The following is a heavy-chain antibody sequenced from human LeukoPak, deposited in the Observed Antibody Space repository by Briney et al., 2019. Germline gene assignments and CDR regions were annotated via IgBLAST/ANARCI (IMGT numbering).Heavy chain of an antibody. Sequence: PSGTLSLTCAVSGGSISSSNWWSWVRQPPGKGLEWIGEIYHSGSTNYNPSLKSRVSMSIDKSKNQFSLKLKSVTAADTAVYFCARGGGALDYWGQGTLVTVSS. V-gene: IGHV4-4*02. J-gene: IGHJ4*02. CDR1: GGSISSSNW. CDR2: IYHSGST. CDR3: ARGGGALDY. D-gene: IGHD3-16*01.